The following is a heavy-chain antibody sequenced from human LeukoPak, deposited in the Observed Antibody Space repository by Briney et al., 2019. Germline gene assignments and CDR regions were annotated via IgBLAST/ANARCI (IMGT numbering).Heavy chain of an antibody. CDR3: AKVESRSGNWFDS. CDR1: GYTFTSYD. J-gene: IGHJ5*01. D-gene: IGHD3-10*01. V-gene: IGHV1-8*02. Sequence: GASVKVSCKASGYTFTSYDINWVRQAAGQGLEWMGWMNPNSGNTAYEQKFQGRVTMTRDTSITTAYMELSSLGSEDTAIYYCAKVESRSGNWFDSWGQGTQVTVSS. CDR2: MNPNSGNT.